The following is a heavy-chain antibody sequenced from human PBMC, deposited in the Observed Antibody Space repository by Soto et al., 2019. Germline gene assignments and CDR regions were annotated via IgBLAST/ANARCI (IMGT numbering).Heavy chain of an antibody. J-gene: IGHJ5*02. D-gene: IGHD5-12*01. V-gene: IGHV5-51*01. CDR3: ARLIGYSGYLRGDWFDP. CDR1: GYSFTSYW. CDR2: IYPGDSDT. Sequence: GESLKISCKGSGYSFTSYWIGWVRQMPGKGLEWMGIIYPGDSDTRYSPSFQGQVTISADKSISTAYLQWSSLKASDTAVYYCARLIGYSGYLRGDWFDPWGQGTLVTVS.